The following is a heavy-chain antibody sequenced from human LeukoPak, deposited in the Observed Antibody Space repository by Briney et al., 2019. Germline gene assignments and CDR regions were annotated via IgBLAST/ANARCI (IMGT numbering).Heavy chain of an antibody. V-gene: IGHV4-59*01. Sequence: SETLSLTCNVSGGSISSYYWSWIRQPPGKGLEWIGYIYYSGSTNYNPSLKSRVTISVDTSKNQFSLKLSSVTAADTAVYYCARVDILTGYRYGMDVWGQGTTVTVSS. J-gene: IGHJ6*02. CDR1: GGSISSYY. D-gene: IGHD3-9*01. CDR3: ARVDILTGYRYGMDV. CDR2: IYYSGST.